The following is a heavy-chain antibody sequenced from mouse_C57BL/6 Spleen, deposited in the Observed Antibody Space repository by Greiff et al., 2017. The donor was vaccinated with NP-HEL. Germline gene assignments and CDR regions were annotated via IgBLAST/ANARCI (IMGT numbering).Heavy chain of an antibody. D-gene: IGHD1-1*01. CDR2: IDPSDSYT. CDR3: ARQGDYGSSYPDY. J-gene: IGHJ2*01. V-gene: IGHV1-69*01. CDR1: GYTFTSYW. Sequence: QVQLQQSGAELVMPGASVKLSCKASGYTFTSYWMHWVKQRPGQGLEWIGEIDPSDSYTNYNQKFKGKSTLTVDKSSSTAYMQLSSLTSEDSAVYYCARQGDYGSSYPDYWGQGTTLTVSS.